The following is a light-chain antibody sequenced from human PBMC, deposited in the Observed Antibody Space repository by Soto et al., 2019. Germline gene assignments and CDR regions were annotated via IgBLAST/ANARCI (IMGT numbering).Light chain of an antibody. CDR3: QQYHSTPLT. J-gene: IGKJ4*01. CDR2: WAS. CDR1: QSVLYSSNNKNY. Sequence: DIVMTQSPVALAVSLGERATINCKSSQSVLYSSNNKNYLAWYQQKAGQPPKLLIYWASTRESGVPDRFSGSGSGTDFTLTISSLQAEDVAVYYCQQYHSTPLTFGGGTKVEIK. V-gene: IGKV4-1*01.